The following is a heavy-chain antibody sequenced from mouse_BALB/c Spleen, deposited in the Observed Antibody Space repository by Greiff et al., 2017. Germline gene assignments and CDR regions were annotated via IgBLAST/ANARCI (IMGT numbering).Heavy chain of an antibody. CDR1: GYTFTSYY. CDR3: ARRGGYAMDY. CDR2: IYPGDGST. J-gene: IGHJ4*01. V-gene: IGHV1S56*01. Sequence: VQLQQSGPELVKPGASVKMSCKASGYTFTSYYIHWVKQRPGQGLEWIGWIYPGDGSTKYNEKFKGKTTLTADKSSSTAYMLLSSLTSEDSAIYFCARRGGYAMDYWGQGTSVTVSS.